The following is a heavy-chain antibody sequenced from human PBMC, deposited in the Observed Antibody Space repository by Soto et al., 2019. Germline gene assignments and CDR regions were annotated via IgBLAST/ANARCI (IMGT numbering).Heavy chain of an antibody. CDR2: ISYDGTNQ. CDR1: GFPFSRYG. CDR3: AGGQYYFDY. V-gene: IGHV3-30*03. D-gene: IGHD2-15*01. J-gene: IGHJ4*02. Sequence: QVQLVESGGGVVQPGRSLRLSCAASGFPFSRYGIHWVRQAPGKGLDWVALISYDGTNQYYADSVKGRFTVSRDNSKNTLYLQMSSLRAEDTAVYYCAGGQYYFDYCGQGTLVSVSS.